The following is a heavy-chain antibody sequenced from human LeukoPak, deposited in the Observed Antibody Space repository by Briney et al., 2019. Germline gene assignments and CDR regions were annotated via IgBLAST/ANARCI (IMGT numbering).Heavy chain of an antibody. CDR1: GYTFTSYD. CDR2: MNPNSGNT. CDR3: ARGGYYDSSGYYYGFDH. J-gene: IGHJ4*02. V-gene: IGHV1-8*01. D-gene: IGHD3-22*01. Sequence: ASVKVSCKASGYTFTSYDINWVRQATGQGLEWMGWMNPNSGNTGYAQKFQGRVTMTRNTSISTAYTELSSLRSGDTAVYYCARGGYYDSSGYYYGFDHWGQGTLVTVSS.